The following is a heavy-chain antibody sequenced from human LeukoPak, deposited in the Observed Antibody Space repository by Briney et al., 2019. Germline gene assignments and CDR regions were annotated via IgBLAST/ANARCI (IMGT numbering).Heavy chain of an antibody. J-gene: IGHJ4*02. CDR2: IYYSGST. D-gene: IGHD6-13*01. CDR3: ARVIAAAGGLDY. CDR1: GGSISSSSYY. V-gene: IGHV4-39*01. Sequence: SETLSLTCTVSGGSISSSSYYWGWIRQPPGKGLEWIGSIYYSGSTYYNPSLKSRVTISVDTSKNQFSLKLSSVTAADTAVYYCARVIAAAGGLDYWGQGTLVTVSS.